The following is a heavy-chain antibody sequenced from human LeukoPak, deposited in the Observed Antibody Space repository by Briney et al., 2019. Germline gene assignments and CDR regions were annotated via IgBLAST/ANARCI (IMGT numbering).Heavy chain of an antibody. V-gene: IGHV3-23*01. CDR1: EFKFHGNA. Sequence: PGGSLRLSCAASEFKFHGNAMKQVRQLLGNKHVYFSGLSGSGGSTYHAGCMKGRFSDDRDNYKNTLYLQMNSLRGEDTAVYYCAKGRSAAAGTGIGYFECCGEGGLVSVSS. CDR2: LSGSGGST. J-gene: IGHJ4*02. D-gene: IGHD6-13*01. CDR3: AKGRSAAAGTGIGYFEC.